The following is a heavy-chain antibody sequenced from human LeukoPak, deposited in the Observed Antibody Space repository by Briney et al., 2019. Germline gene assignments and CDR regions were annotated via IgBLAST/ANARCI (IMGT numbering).Heavy chain of an antibody. CDR3: ARGSIVGAKTLGFGAFDI. Sequence: ASVTVSCKASGYTFTSYYMHWVQQAPGQGLEWMGIINPSGGSRSYAQKFQGRVTMTRDTSTSTVYMELSSLRSEDTAVYYCARGSIVGAKTLGFGAFDIWGQGTMVTVSS. D-gene: IGHD1-26*01. J-gene: IGHJ3*02. CDR1: GYTFTSYY. V-gene: IGHV1-46*01. CDR2: INPSGGSR.